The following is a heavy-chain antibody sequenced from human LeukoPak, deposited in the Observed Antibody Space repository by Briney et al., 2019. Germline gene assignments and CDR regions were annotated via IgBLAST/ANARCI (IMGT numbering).Heavy chain of an antibody. CDR3: ARAPTGTTPHFDY. CDR2: IIPIFGTA. D-gene: IGHD1-1*01. J-gene: IGHJ4*02. V-gene: IGHV1-69*13. Sequence: ASAKVSCKASGGTFSSYAISWMRQAPGQGLEWMGGIIPIFGTANYAQKFQGRVTITADESTSTAYMELNSLRSEDTAVYYCARAPTGTTPHFDYWGQGTLVTVSS. CDR1: GGTFSSYA.